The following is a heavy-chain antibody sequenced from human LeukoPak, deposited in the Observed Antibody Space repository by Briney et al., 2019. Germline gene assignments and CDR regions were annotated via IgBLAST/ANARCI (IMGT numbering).Heavy chain of an antibody. J-gene: IGHJ4*02. V-gene: IGHV3-23*01. CDR1: GFTFSSYA. CDR2: ISGSGGST. CDR3: AKDLHSYGDYVVGY. Sequence: GGSLRLSCAASGFTFSSYAMSWVRQAPGKGLEWVSAISGSGGSTYYADSVKGRFTISRDNSKNTLYLQTNSLRAEDTAVYYCAKDLHSYGDYVVGYWGQGTLVTVSS. D-gene: IGHD4-17*01.